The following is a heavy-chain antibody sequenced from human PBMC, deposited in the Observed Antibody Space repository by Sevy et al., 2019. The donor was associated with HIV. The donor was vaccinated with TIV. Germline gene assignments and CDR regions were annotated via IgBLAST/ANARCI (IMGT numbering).Heavy chain of an antibody. V-gene: IGHV3-30*18. CDR3: AKGFGFSGDHESYQNNLPSALDY. CDR2: ISYDGSNK. Sequence: GGSLRLSCAASGFIFSNYAMHWVRQAPGKGLEWVAVISYDGSNKYYAASVKGRFTISRDNSKNTVYLQMNSLRGVDTVVAYCAKGFGFSGDHESYQNNLPSALDYWGQGTLVTVSS. CDR1: GFIFSNYA. J-gene: IGHJ4*02. D-gene: IGHD3-16*01.